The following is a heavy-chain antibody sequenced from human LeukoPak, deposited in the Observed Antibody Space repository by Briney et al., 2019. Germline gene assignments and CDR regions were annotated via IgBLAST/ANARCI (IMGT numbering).Heavy chain of an antibody. CDR1: GFTFSRYW. J-gene: IGHJ4*02. Sequence: GGSLRLSCAASGFTFSRYWLHWVRQAPGKGLVWVSRINSDGSSTRYGDSVKGRFTISRDNAKNTLYLQMNSLRAEDTTVYYCARDYYDSSGYYGWGQGTLVTVSS. D-gene: IGHD3-22*01. CDR2: INSDGSST. V-gene: IGHV3-74*01. CDR3: ARDYYDSSGYYG.